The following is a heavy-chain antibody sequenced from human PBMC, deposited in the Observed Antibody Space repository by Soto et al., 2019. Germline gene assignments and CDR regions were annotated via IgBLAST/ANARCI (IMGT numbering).Heavy chain of an antibody. CDR1: GYTFTGYY. CDR2: INPNSGGT. D-gene: IGHD6-13*01. V-gene: IGHV1-2*04. Sequence: ASVKVSCKASGYTFTGYYMHWVRQAPGQGLEWMGWINPNSGGTNYAQKFQGWVTMTRDTSISTACMELSRLRSDDTAVYYCARDGAAAGYYYGMDVWGQGTTVTVSS. J-gene: IGHJ6*02. CDR3: ARDGAAAGYYYGMDV.